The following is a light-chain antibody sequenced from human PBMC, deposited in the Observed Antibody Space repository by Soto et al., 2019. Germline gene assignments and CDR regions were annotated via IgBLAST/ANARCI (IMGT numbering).Light chain of an antibody. V-gene: IGLV1-47*01. CDR3: AAYTGNWNGPV. J-gene: IGLJ2*01. CDR2: RSD. CDR1: SSTFANNY. Sequence: QYALTQPPSVSGTPGQRVSISCSGDSSTFANNYVHWYQQVPGAAPKLLIYRSDQRPSGVPERFSGSKSGTSASLTISGLRPEDEAQYYCAAYTGNWNGPVFGGGTKVTVL.